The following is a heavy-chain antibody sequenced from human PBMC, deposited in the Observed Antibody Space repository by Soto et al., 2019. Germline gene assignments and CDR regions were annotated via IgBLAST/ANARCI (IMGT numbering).Heavy chain of an antibody. V-gene: IGHV3-30-3*01. Sequence: PGGSLRLSCAASGFTFSSYAMHWVRQAPGKGLEWVAVISYDGSNKYYADSVKGRFTISRDNSKNTLYLQMNSLRAEDTAVYYCARDQGADRDYYYYGMDVWGQGTTVTVSS. CDR3: ARDQGADRDYYYYGMDV. CDR1: GFTFSSYA. CDR2: ISYDGSNK. J-gene: IGHJ6*02. D-gene: IGHD6-6*01.